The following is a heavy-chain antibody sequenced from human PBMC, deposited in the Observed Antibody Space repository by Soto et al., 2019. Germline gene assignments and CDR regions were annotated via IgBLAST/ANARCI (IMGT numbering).Heavy chain of an antibody. CDR2: ISHKSSAI. CDR3: ARDPYSSTTVTIMEY. V-gene: IGHV3-48*02. Sequence: ESGGGLVQPGGSLRLSCAASGFTFSNYAMNWVRQAPGKGLEWVSYISHKSSAIYHADSVKGRFTISRDNAKNSLYLQMNSLRDEDTAVYYCARDPYSSTTVTIMEYWGQGTLVTVSS. CDR1: GFTFSNYA. D-gene: IGHD4-17*01. J-gene: IGHJ4*02.